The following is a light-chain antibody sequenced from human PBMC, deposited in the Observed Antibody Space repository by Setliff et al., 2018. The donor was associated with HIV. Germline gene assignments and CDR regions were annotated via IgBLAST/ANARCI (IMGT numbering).Light chain of an antibody. CDR2: EVN. V-gene: IGLV2-18*02. CDR1: SSDVGSYNR. CDR3: SSYTSISTYV. Sequence: QSVLTQPPSVSGSPGQSVTISCTGTSSDVGSYNRVSWYQQPPGTAPKLMIYEVNNRPSGVPDRFSGSKSGNTASLTISGLQAEDEADYYCSSYTSISTYVFETGTKVTVL. J-gene: IGLJ1*01.